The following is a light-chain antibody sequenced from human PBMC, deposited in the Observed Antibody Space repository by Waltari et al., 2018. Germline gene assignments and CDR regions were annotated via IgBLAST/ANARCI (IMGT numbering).Light chain of an antibody. CDR1: DFETKL. Sequence: SYILTQPPSVSVAPGQTARISCGGRDFETKLFNWYQQKPGQAPKLVVYDDTDRPSGVPERFSGSTSGYTATLTISRVEAGDEADYFCQVWDSNGDHVVFGGGTKLTVL. CDR3: QVWDSNGDHVV. V-gene: IGLV3-21*02. CDR2: DDT. J-gene: IGLJ2*01.